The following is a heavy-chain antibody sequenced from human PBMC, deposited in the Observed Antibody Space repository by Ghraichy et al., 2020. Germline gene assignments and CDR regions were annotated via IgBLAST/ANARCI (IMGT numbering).Heavy chain of an antibody. Sequence: GGSLRLSCAASRFTFTNYAVSWVRQAPGKGLEWVSAISGSGGGSTHYADSVKGRFTISRDNSKNTLYLQMNSLRAEDTAVYYCAKEATTSPTAKYNWFDPWGQGTLVTVSS. CDR2: ISGSGGGST. V-gene: IGHV3-23*01. CDR1: RFTFTNYA. CDR3: AKEATTSPTAKYNWFDP. D-gene: IGHD1-1*01. J-gene: IGHJ5*02.